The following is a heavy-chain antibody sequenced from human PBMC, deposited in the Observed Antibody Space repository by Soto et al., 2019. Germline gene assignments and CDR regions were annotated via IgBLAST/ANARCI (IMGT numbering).Heavy chain of an antibody. D-gene: IGHD2-15*01. V-gene: IGHV6-1*01. J-gene: IGHJ5*02. CDR2: TYYSSNCFN. CDR3: ARADIVVVVAATGLGNWFDP. Sequence: SQTLSLTCAISGDSVSSNSAAWNWIRQSPSRSLEWLGSTYYSSNCFNDYAVSVKSRITINPDTSKNQFSLQLNSVTPEDTAVYYCARADIVVVVAATGLGNWFDPWGQGTLVTVSS. CDR1: GDSVSSNSAA.